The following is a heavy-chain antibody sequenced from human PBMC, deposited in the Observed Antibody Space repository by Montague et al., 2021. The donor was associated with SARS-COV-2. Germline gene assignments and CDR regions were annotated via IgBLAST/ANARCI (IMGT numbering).Heavy chain of an antibody. CDR3: ARGTTVTTLFYYYYGMDV. D-gene: IGHD4-17*01. V-gene: IGHV4-34*01. CDR2: INHSGST. CDR1: GGSFSGYY. J-gene: IGHJ6*02. Sequence: SETLSLTCAVYGGSFSGYYWSWIRQPPGKGLEWIGEINHSGSTNYNPSLKSRVTISVDTSKNQFSLKLSSVTAADTAVYYCARGTTVTTLFYYYYGMDVWGQGTTDIVSS.